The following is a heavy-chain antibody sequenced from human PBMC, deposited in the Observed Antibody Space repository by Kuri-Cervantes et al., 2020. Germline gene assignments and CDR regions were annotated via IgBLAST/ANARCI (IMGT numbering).Heavy chain of an antibody. CDR3: ARDATTRYYHYYGMDD. Sequence: GGSLRLSCAVSGFTFSSYGMHWVCQAPGTGLEWVAVRWYDGSNNYYTDTVKGRFTISRDNSKNTLYLKMNSLRAEDTAVYYCARDATTRYYHYYGMDDWGQGTTVTVSS. CDR2: RWYDGSNN. J-gene: IGHJ6*02. CDR1: GFTFSSYG. V-gene: IGHV3-33*01. D-gene: IGHD1-1*01.